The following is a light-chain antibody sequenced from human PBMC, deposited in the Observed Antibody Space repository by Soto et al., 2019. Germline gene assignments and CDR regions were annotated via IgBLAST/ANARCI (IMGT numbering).Light chain of an antibody. CDR3: QQYGSSPL. CDR1: QSVSSSY. V-gene: IGKV3-20*01. J-gene: IGKJ5*01. Sequence: EIVLTQSPGTLSLSPGERATLSCRASQSVSSSYLAWYQQKPGQAPRLLIYGASSRATGIPDRFSGSGSGTDFTLTISRLEPEDVAVYYCQQYGSSPLFGQGTRREIK. CDR2: GAS.